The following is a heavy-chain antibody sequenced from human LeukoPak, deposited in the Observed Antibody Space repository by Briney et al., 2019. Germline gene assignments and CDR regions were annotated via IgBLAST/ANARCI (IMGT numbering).Heavy chain of an antibody. CDR2: INPNSGGT. CDR3: ARDRGDWDAFDI. CDR1: GYTFTVYH. V-gene: IGHV1-2*02. D-gene: IGHD3-10*01. J-gene: IGHJ3*02. Sequence: GASATVSCKASGYTFTVYHMHWVRQAPGQGLEWMGWINPNSGGTNYAQKFQGRVTMTRDTSITTAYMELSRLRSDDTAVYYCARDRGDWDAFDIWGQGTMVTVSS.